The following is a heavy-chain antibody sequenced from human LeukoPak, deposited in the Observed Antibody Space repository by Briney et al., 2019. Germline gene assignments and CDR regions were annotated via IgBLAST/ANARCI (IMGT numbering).Heavy chain of an antibody. CDR3: VRGSYHCRY. CDR1: GFTFDDYA. CDR2: ISGDGGST. V-gene: IGHV3-43*02. D-gene: IGHD1-26*01. Sequence: GGSLRLFCAASGFTFDDYAMHWVRQAPGKGLEWVSLISGDGGSTYYADSVKGRFTISRDNSKNSLYLQMNSLRTEDTALYYCVRGSYHCRYWGQGTLVTVSS. J-gene: IGHJ4*02.